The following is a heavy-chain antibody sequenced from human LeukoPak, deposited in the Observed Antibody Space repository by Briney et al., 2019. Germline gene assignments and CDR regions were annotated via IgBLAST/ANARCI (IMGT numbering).Heavy chain of an antibody. CDR3: ASVINYDFWSGYYTPAAKDAFDI. Sequence: GGSLRLSCAASGFTFSSYATPWVRQAPGKGLVWVSRINSDGSSTSYADSVKGRLTISRDNAKNTLYLQMNSLRAEDTAVYYCASVINYDFWSGYYTPAAKDAFDIWGQGTMVTVSS. V-gene: IGHV3-74*01. CDR1: GFTFSSYA. CDR2: INSDGSST. J-gene: IGHJ3*02. D-gene: IGHD3-3*01.